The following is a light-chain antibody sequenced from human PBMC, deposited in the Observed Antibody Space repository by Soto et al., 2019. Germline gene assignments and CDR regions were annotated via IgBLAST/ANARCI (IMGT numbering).Light chain of an antibody. Sequence: EIVLTQSPGTLSLSPGERATLSCRASQSVSSSYLAWYQQKPGQAPRLLIYGASSRATGIPDRFSGSGSGPDFTPTISRLEPEDFALYYCQQYGSSPPWTFGQGTKVEIK. CDR1: QSVSSSY. CDR2: GAS. CDR3: QQYGSSPPWT. J-gene: IGKJ1*01. V-gene: IGKV3-20*01.